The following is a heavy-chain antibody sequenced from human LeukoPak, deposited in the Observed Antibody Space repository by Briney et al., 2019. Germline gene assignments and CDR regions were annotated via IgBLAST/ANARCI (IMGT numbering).Heavy chain of an antibody. V-gene: IGHV4-61*08. D-gene: IGHD5-24*01. CDR3: ARGERWLQLAY. Sequence: SETLSLTCTVSGGSISSGGYYWSWIRQHPGKGLEWIGYIYYSGSTNYNPSLKSRVTISVDTSKNQFSLKLSSVTAADTAVYYCARGERWLQLAYWGQGTLVTVSS. CDR2: IYYSGST. J-gene: IGHJ4*02. CDR1: GGSISSGGYY.